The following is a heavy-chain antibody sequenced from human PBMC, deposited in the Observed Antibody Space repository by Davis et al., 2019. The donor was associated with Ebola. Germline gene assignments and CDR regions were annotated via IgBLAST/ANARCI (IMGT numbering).Heavy chain of an antibody. CDR3: ARDRGGIDY. CDR1: GFTVSSNY. J-gene: IGHJ4*02. Sequence: GESLKISCAASGFTVSSNYMSWVRQAPGKGLEWVAVIWYDGSNKYYADSVKGRFTISRDNAKNSLYLQMNSLRAEDTAVYYCARDRGGIDYWGQGTLVTVSS. CDR2: IWYDGSNK. V-gene: IGHV3-33*08. D-gene: IGHD3-16*01.